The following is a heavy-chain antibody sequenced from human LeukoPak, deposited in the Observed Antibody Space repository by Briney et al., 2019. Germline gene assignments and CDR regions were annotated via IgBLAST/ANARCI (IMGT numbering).Heavy chain of an antibody. CDR1: GFTFSSYA. J-gene: IGHJ6*03. CDR2: ISYDVSNK. CDR3: ARDSCSSTSCYPTYYYCYMDV. Sequence: GRSLRLSCAAAGFTFSSYAIHWVRQAPGKGIEWVAVISYDVSNKYYANSGKGRFTISRDNSKNTLYLQMNSLRAEDTAVYYCARDSCSSTSCYPTYYYCYMDVWGKGTTVTVSS. V-gene: IGHV3-30*01. D-gene: IGHD2-2*01.